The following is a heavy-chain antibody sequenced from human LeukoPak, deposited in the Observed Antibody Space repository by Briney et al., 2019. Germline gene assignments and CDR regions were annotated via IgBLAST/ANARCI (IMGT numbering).Heavy chain of an antibody. CDR1: GFTFSSYA. V-gene: IGHV3-23*01. J-gene: IGHJ4*02. CDR2: ISGSGGST. CDR3: AKAGGALMYYYGSGSPFDY. Sequence: GGSPRLSCAASGFTFSSYAMSWVRQAPGKGLEWVSVISGSGGSTYYADSVKGRFTISRDNSKNTLYLQMNSLRAEDTAVYYCAKAGGALMYYYGSGSPFDYWGQGTLVTVSS. D-gene: IGHD3-10*01.